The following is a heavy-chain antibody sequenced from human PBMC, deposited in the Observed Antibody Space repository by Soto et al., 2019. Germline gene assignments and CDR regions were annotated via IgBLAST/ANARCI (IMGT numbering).Heavy chain of an antibody. CDR1: GFTFSDYY. Sequence: GGSLRLSCAASGFTFSDYYMGWIRQAPGKGLEWISYISSSGSTMYHADSVKGRFTISRDNAENSLYLQMNSLRAEDTAVYYCARTKAFDIWGQGTMVTVSS. CDR3: ARTKAFDI. CDR2: ISSSGSTM. J-gene: IGHJ3*02. V-gene: IGHV3-11*01.